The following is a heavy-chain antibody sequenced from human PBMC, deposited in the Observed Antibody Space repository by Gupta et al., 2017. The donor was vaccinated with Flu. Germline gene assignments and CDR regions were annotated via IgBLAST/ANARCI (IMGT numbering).Heavy chain of an antibody. V-gene: IGHV4-39*01. CDR3: ARHKNSYDSSGPPGWFDP. J-gene: IGHJ5*02. Sequence: PGKALEWIGNFHESGSTYYNPSLKTRVTISGDTSRTQFSLKLTSVTAADTAVYYCARHKNSYDSSGPPGWFDPWGQGTLVTVSS. CDR2: FHESGST. D-gene: IGHD3-22*01.